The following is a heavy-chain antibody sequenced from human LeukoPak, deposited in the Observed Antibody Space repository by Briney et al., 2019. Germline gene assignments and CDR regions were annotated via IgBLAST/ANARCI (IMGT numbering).Heavy chain of an antibody. V-gene: IGHV3-43D*03. Sequence: GGSLRLSCAASGFTFDDYAMHWVRQAPGKGLEWVSLISWDGGSTYYADSVEGRFTISRDNSKNSLYLQMNSLRAEDTALYYCAKDIIDCSSTSCYTGGFDYWGQGTLVTVSS. J-gene: IGHJ4*02. D-gene: IGHD2-2*02. CDR2: ISWDGGST. CDR1: GFTFDDYA. CDR3: AKDIIDCSSTSCYTGGFDY.